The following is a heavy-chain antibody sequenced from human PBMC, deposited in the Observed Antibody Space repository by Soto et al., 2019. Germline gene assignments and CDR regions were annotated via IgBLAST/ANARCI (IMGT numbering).Heavy chain of an antibody. Sequence: GGSLRLSCAASGFTFSSYGMHWVRQAPGKGLEWVAVISYDGSNKYYADSVKGRFTISRDNSKNTLYLQMNSLRAEDTAVYYCAKREGNTYGLFHWGQGTLVTGSS. CDR1: GFTFSSYG. CDR2: ISYDGSNK. J-gene: IGHJ4*02. V-gene: IGHV3-30*18. CDR3: AKREGNTYGLFH. D-gene: IGHD5-18*01.